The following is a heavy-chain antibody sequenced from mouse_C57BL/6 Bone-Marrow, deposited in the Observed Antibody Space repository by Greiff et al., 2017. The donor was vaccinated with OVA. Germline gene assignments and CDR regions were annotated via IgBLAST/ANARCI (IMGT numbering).Heavy chain of an antibody. CDR2: IDPENGDT. J-gene: IGHJ2*01. Sequence: EVKLMESGAELVRPGASVKLSCTASGFNIKDDYMHWVKQRPEQGLEWIGWIDPENGDTEYASKFQGKATITADTSSNTAYLQLSSLTSEDTAVYYCTMWGNYAFDYWGQGTTLTVSS. D-gene: IGHD2-1*01. V-gene: IGHV14-4*01. CDR3: TMWGNYAFDY. CDR1: GFNIKDDY.